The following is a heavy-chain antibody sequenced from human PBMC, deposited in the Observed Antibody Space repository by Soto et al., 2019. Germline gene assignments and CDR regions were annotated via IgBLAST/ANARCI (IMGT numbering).Heavy chain of an antibody. J-gene: IGHJ4*02. D-gene: IGHD3-3*01. CDR3: ARDESVSYYDFWSGYRPFYY. CDR2: ISSSGSTI. V-gene: IGHV3-48*03. CDR1: GFTFSSYE. Sequence: EVQLVESGGGLVQPGGSLRLSCAASGFTFSSYEMNWVRQAPGKGLEWVSYISSSGSTIYYADSVKGRFTISRDNAKNSLYLQMNSLRAEDTAVYYCARDESVSYYDFWSGYRPFYYWGQGTLVTVSS.